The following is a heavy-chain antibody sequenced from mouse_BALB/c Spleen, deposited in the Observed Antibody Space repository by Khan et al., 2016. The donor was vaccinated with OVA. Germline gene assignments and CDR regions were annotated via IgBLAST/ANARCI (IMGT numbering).Heavy chain of an antibody. CDR3: ARGGYPVFAY. CDR1: GYTFTDYV. J-gene: IGHJ3*01. V-gene: IGHV1-77*01. D-gene: IGHD1-1*01. Sequence: QVQLKESGPELVKPGASVKMSCKASGYTFTDYVINWVKQRTGQGLEWIGDIYPGSGSNYYNEKFKGKAKLTADKSSNTAYMQLSSLTSEDSAVFFCARGGYPVFAYGGQGTLVTGSA. CDR2: IYPGSGSN.